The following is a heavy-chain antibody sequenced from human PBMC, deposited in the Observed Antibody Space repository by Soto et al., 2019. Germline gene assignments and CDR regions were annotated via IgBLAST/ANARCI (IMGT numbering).Heavy chain of an antibody. J-gene: IGHJ4*02. CDR3: SKERRLVLSFCFEY. V-gene: IGHV3-9*01. Sequence: EVQLVESGGGLVQPGRSLRLSCAASGFNFDDYAMHWVRQAPGKGLEWVSGISWNSGSIGYADSVKGRFTISRDNARKCLYLHMTILTAAEPALSYCSKERRLVLSFCFEYWGQGTLVTVSS. CDR1: GFNFDDYA. D-gene: IGHD6-19*01. CDR2: ISWNSGSI.